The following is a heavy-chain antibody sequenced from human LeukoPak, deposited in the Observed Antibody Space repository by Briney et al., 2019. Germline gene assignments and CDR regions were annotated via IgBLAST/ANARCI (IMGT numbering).Heavy chain of an antibody. CDR2: INHSGST. J-gene: IGHJ6*02. CDR3: ARVGIDGSSTSYVDYYYGMDV. V-gene: IGHV4-34*01. Sequence: SGTLSLTCAVYGGSFSGYYWSWIRQPPGKGLEWIGEINHSGSTDYNPSLKSRVTMSVDTSKNQFSLKLSSVTAADTAVYYCARVGIDGSSTSYVDYYYGMDVWGQGTTVTVSS. CDR1: GGSFSGYY. D-gene: IGHD2-2*01.